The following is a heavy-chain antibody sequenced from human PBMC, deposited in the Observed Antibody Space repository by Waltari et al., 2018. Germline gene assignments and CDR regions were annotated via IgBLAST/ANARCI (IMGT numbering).Heavy chain of an antibody. J-gene: IGHJ4*02. CDR1: GYSINSGYF. Sequence: QVQLQESGPGLVKPSETLSLTCDVSGYSINSGYFWGWIRQPPGKGLEWSATISHSGTTFYTPSLTSRVPTSMVTSKNRFSLKLKSVTAADTAVYYCTRQVLGYCTSAACRRLESWGQGTLVTVSS. V-gene: IGHV4-38-2*01. CDR2: ISHSGTT. D-gene: IGHD2-2*03. CDR3: TRQVLGYCTSAACRRLES.